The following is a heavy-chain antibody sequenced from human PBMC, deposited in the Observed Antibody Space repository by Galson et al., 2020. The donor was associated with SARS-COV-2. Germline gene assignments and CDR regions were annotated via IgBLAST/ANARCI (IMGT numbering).Heavy chain of an antibody. V-gene: IGHV4-30-4*01. D-gene: IGHD4-17*01. J-gene: IGHJ4*02. Sequence: SETLSLTCTVSGDSISSDDFYWSWIRQTPGTGLEWIGDIHSSGNTYYNPSLMSRGSISVDTSKNQFSLRLNSGTTADTAVYFCARTSSTATREYYFDYWGQGTLVSVSS. CDR1: GDSISSDDFY. CDR3: ARTSSTATREYYFDY. CDR2: IHSSGNT.